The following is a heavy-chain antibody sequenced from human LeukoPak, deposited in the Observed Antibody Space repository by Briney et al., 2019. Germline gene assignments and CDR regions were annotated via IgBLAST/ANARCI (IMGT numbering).Heavy chain of an antibody. V-gene: IGHV3-30*02. D-gene: IGHD6-13*01. CDR3: AKDYYGIAAAGTSFDY. CDR2: IRYDGSNK. CDR1: GFTFSSYG. J-gene: IGHJ4*02. Sequence: GGSLRLSCAASGFTFSSYGMHWVRQAPGKGLEWAAFIRYDGSNKYYADSVKGRFTISRDNSKNTLYLQMNSLRAEDTAVYYCAKDYYGIAAAGTSFDYWGQGTLVTVSS.